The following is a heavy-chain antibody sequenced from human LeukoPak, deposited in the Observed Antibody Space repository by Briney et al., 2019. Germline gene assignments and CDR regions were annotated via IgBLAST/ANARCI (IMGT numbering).Heavy chain of an antibody. V-gene: IGHV1-24*01. CDR3: ARGRAWGYYFFDY. D-gene: IGHD3-3*01. J-gene: IGHJ4*02. CDR1: GYTLTELS. CDR2: FDPEDGET. Sequence: ASVRVSCKVSGYTLTELSMHWVRQAPGKGLEWMGGFDPEDGETIYAQKFQGRVTMTTDTSTSTAYMELRSLRSDDTAVYYCARGRAWGYYFFDYWGQGTLVTVSS.